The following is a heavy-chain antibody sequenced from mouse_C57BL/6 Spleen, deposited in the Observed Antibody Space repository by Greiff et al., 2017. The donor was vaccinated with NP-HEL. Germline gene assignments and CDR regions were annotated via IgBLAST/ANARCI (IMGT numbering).Heavy chain of an antibody. J-gene: IGHJ1*03. Sequence: QVQLKQPGAELVMPGASVKLSCKASGYTFTSYWMHWVTQRPGQGLEWIGEIDPSDSYTNYNQKFKGKSTLTVDKSSSTAYMQLSSLTSEDSAVYYCAKKDFDVWGTGTTVTVSS. CDR2: IDPSDSYT. CDR3: AKKDFDV. V-gene: IGHV1-69*01. CDR1: GYTFTSYW.